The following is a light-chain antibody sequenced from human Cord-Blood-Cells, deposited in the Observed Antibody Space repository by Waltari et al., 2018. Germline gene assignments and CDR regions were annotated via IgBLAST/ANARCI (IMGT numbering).Light chain of an antibody. J-gene: IGKJ1*01. Sequence: AIRMTQSPSSFSASTGDRVTITCRASQGLSNYLAWYQQNPGKAPKLLIYAASTLQSGVPSRFSGSGSGTDFTLTISCLQSEDFATYYCQQYYSYWTFGQGP. CDR1: QGLSNY. V-gene: IGKV1-8*01. CDR2: AAS. CDR3: QQYYSYWT.